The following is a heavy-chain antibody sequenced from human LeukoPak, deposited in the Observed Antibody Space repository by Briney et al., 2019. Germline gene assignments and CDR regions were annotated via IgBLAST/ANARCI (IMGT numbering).Heavy chain of an antibody. Sequence: GGSLRLSCAASGFTFSSYAMSWVRQAPGKGLEWVGRIKSKTDGGTTDYAAPVKGRFTISRDDSKNTLYLQMNSLKTEDTAVYYCTTAPLTVSVDYWGQGTLVTVSS. CDR1: GFTFSSYA. CDR2: IKSKTDGGTT. V-gene: IGHV3-15*01. CDR3: TTAPLTVSVDY. J-gene: IGHJ4*02. D-gene: IGHD7-27*01.